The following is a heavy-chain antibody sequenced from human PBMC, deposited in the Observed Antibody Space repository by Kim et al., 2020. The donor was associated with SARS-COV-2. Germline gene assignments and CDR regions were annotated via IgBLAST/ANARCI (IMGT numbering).Heavy chain of an antibody. Sequence: GGSLRLSCAASGFTFSSCGMSWVRQAPGKGLEWVSTVSSNGRNTYYADSVKGRFTISRDNSKNTLYLQMNSLRGEDTAVYFCAKKYGDYGQSLTNDVKAFDPWGQGTLVTVSS. D-gene: IGHD4-17*01. CDR1: GFTFSSCG. V-gene: IGHV3-23*01. CDR3: AKKYGDYGQSLTNDVKAFDP. CDR2: VSSNGRNT. J-gene: IGHJ5*02.